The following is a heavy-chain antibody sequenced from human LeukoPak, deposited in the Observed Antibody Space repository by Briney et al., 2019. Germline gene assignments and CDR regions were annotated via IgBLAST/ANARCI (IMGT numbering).Heavy chain of an antibody. CDR2: IWYDGSNK. Sequence: SGGSLRLSCAASGFTFSSYGMHWFRQAPRKGLEWVAFIWYDGSNKYYADSVKGRFTISRDNSKNTLYLQMNSLRAEDTALYYCAKATTSSGYGLGYWGQGTLVTVSS. J-gene: IGHJ4*02. CDR1: GFTFSSYG. V-gene: IGHV3-30*02. CDR3: AKATTSSGYGLGY. D-gene: IGHD3-22*01.